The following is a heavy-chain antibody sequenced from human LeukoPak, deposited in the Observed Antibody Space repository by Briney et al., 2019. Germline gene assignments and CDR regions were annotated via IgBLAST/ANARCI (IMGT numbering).Heavy chain of an antibody. CDR3: ARPRIAAPYYGMDV. CDR2: ISAYNGNT. V-gene: IGHV1-18*01. J-gene: IGHJ6*02. D-gene: IGHD6-6*01. Sequence: ASVKVSCKASGYTFTSYGISWVRQAPGQGLEWMGWISAYNGNTNYAQKLQGRATMTTDTSTSTAYMELRSLRSDDTAVYYCARPRIAAPYYGMDVWGQGTTVTVSS. CDR1: GYTFTSYG.